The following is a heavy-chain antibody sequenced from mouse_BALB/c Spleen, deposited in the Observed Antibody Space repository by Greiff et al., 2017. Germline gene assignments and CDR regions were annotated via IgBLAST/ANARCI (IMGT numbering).Heavy chain of an antibody. CDR2: ISSGGSYT. CDR1: GFTFSSYG. CDR3: ARKEVSGYGRGAY. V-gene: IGHV5-6*01. J-gene: IGHJ3*01. Sequence: EVKVVESGGDLVKPGGSLKLSCAASGFTFSSYGMSWVRQTPDKRLEWVATISSGGSYTYYPDSVKGRFTISRDNAKNTLYLQMSSRKSEDTAMYYCARKEVSGYGRGAYWGQGTLVTVSA. D-gene: IGHD2-2*01.